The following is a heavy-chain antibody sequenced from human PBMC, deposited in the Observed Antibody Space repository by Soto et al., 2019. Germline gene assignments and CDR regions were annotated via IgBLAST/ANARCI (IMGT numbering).Heavy chain of an antibody. CDR3: ARVGRYGWDFDH. CDR1: EFSFRSYW. V-gene: IGHV3-7*01. Sequence: XGSLRLSCSASEFSFRSYWMTWVRQAPGKGLDWVALINEDGSQKYYVGSVKGRFIISRDNAKDSVYMQMDSLRAGDTAVYFCARVGRYGWDFDHWGQGTLVTVSS. D-gene: IGHD5-18*01. CDR2: INEDGSQK. J-gene: IGHJ4*02.